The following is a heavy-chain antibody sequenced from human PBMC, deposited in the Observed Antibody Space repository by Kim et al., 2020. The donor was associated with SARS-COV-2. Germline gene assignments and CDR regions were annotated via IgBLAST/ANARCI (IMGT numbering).Heavy chain of an antibody. Sequence: NPSLRSRVTRSVDTSKNQFSLKLSSVTAADTAVYYCARRVDTAMVRYFDYWGQGTLVTVSS. J-gene: IGHJ4*02. CDR3: ARRVDTAMVRYFDY. D-gene: IGHD5-18*01. V-gene: IGHV4-39*01.